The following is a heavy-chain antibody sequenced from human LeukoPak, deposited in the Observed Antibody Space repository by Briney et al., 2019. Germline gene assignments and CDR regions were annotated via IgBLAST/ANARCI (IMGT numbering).Heavy chain of an antibody. V-gene: IGHV3-23*01. J-gene: IGHJ6*03. CDR3: AKWIAAADTYYYYYMDV. CDR1: GFTFSSYA. Sequence: GGSLRLSCAASGFTFSSYAISWVRQAPGKGLEWVSAISCSGGSTYYADSLKGRFTISRDNSKNKLYLQMNSLRDEDTAVYYCAKWIAAADTYYYYYMDVWGKGTTVTVSS. CDR2: ISCSGGST. D-gene: IGHD6-13*01.